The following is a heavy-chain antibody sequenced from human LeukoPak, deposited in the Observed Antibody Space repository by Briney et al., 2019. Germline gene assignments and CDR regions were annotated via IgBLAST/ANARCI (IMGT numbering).Heavy chain of an antibody. CDR1: GGTFSSYA. Sequence: ASVKVSCKASGGTFSSYAISWVRQAPGQGLEWMGRIIPILGIANYAQKFQGRVTITADKSTSTAYMELSSLRAEDTAVYYCAKGRSWTMIADSPCDYWGQGTLVTVSS. CDR2: IIPILGIA. CDR3: AKGRSWTMIADSPCDY. V-gene: IGHV1-69*04. D-gene: IGHD3-22*01. J-gene: IGHJ4*02.